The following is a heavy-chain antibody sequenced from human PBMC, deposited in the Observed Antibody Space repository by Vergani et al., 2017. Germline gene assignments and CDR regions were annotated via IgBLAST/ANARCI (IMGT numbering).Heavy chain of an antibody. CDR2: IYHRGST. D-gene: IGHD3-9*01. V-gene: IGHV4-4*03. CDR3: AREVKLRYSPFGDYYYYGMDV. J-gene: IGHJ6*02. CDR1: GGSISSSNW. Sequence: QVQLQESGPGLVKPPGTLSLTCAVSGGSISSSNWWSWVRQPPGKGLQWIGEIYHRGSTNYNPSLKSRVTISVDKSKNQFSLKLSSVTAADTAVYYCAREVKLRYSPFGDYYYYGMDVWGQGTTVTVSS.